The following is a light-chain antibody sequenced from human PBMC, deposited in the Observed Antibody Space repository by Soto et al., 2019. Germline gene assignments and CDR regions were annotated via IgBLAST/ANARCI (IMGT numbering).Light chain of an antibody. Sequence: DTVITQSPATLSVSPGEGATLSCRASQTINNNLAWYQQKPGQAPRLLIYGASRRATGVPARFSGSGSGTEFTLTISSLQSEDFAVYYCQHCQPYGDSPPLTFGGGTKVDIK. CDR1: QTINNN. J-gene: IGKJ4*01. CDR2: GAS. CDR3: QHCQPYGDSPPLT. V-gene: IGKV3-15*01.